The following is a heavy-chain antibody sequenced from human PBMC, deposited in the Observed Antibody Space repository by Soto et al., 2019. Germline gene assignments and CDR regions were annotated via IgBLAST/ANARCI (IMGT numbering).Heavy chain of an antibody. V-gene: IGHV3-7*01. Sequence: VQLVESGGGVVHPGTSLRLSCAASGFTFSSYWMNWVRQAPGKGLEWVANINQDGSDYNHVASVKGRFTISRDNAKNSLFLQMNALRVEDTAVYYCARTGDGHHDFLDYWGQGILVSVSS. D-gene: IGHD1-1*01. CDR2: INQDGSDY. J-gene: IGHJ4*02. CDR1: GFTFSSYW. CDR3: ARTGDGHHDFLDY.